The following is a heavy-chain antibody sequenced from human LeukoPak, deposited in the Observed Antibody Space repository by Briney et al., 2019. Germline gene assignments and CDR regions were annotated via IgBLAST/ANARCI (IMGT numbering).Heavy chain of an antibody. J-gene: IGHJ4*02. D-gene: IGHD4-17*01. CDR3: ARFRRVYGDYRFDY. CDR1: GFIFSTYW. CDR2: IKEDESEK. Sequence: GGSLGLSCKASGFIFSTYWMSWVRQAPGKGLEWVASIKEDESEKYYVDSVDGRFTISRDNAEHSLYLQMNSLRAEDTAFYYCARFRRVYGDYRFDYWGQGLLVAVSS. V-gene: IGHV3-7*01.